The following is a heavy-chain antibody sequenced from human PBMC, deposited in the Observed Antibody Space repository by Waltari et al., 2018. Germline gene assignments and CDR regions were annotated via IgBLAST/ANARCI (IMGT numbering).Heavy chain of an antibody. Sequence: QITLKESGPKLVKPTQTLTLTCTFAGFSLSTSGVGEAWIRQPPGKGLEWLGVSYWNDDERYRPSLKSRITITQDPSTNQVLLKMTNIDPVDTATYSCAQRALVTGSFDIWCQGTTVTVAS. CDR2: SYWNDDE. CDR3: AQRALVTGSFDI. CDR1: GFSLSTSGVG. D-gene: IGHD1-20*01. V-gene: IGHV2-5*01. J-gene: IGHJ3*02.